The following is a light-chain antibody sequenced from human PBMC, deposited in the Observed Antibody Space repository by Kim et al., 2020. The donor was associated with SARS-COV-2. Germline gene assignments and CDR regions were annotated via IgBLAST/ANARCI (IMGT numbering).Light chain of an antibody. CDR1: QSVSSN. V-gene: IGKV3-15*01. Sequence: VPPRDTPTPSCRARQSVSSNLAWHQQKPGQAPRLLIYGTSTRATGIPARFSGSGSGTEFTLTISSLQSEDFAVYYCQQYNQWPGTFGQGTKVDIK. CDR3: QQYNQWPGT. CDR2: GTS. J-gene: IGKJ1*01.